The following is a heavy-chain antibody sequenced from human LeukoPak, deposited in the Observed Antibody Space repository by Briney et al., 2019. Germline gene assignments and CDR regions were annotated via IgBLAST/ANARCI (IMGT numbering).Heavy chain of an antibody. J-gene: IGHJ4*02. CDR1: GFTFSSYG. CDR2: IWYDGGNK. CDR3: ARDDSMVRGALYYFDY. D-gene: IGHD3-10*01. V-gene: IGHV3-33*01. Sequence: GGSLRLSCAASGFTFSSYGMHWVRQAPGKGLEWVAVIWYDGGNKYYADSVKGRFTISRDNSKNTLYLQMNSLRAEDTAVYYCARDDSMVRGALYYFDYWGQGTLVTVSS.